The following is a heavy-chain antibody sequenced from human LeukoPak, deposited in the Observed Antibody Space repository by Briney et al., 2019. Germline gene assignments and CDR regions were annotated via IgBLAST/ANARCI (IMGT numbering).Heavy chain of an antibody. CDR1: EFTFSSYW. Sequence: HPGGSLRLSCTASEFTFSSYWMHWVRQPPGKGLVWVSRINGDGSSTSYADAVKGRFTISRDNAKNTLYLRMNSLRAEDTAVYYCARGGLTGTTIPYFDYWGQGTLVTVSS. D-gene: IGHD1-7*01. J-gene: IGHJ4*02. V-gene: IGHV3-74*01. CDR2: INGDGSST. CDR3: ARGGLTGTTIPYFDY.